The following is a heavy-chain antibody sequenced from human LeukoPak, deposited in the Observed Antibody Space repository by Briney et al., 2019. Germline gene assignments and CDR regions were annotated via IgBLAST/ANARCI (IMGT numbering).Heavy chain of an antibody. CDR1: GGSISSYY. CDR2: IYYSGST. J-gene: IGHJ4*02. CDR3: ARGDDYVWGSYRD. D-gene: IGHD3-16*02. Sequence: PSETLSLTCTVSGGSISSYYWSWIRQPPGKGLGWIGYIYYSGSTNYNPSLKSRVTISVDTSKNQFSLKLSSVTAADTAVYYCARGDDYVWGSYRDWGQGTLVTVSS. V-gene: IGHV4-59*01.